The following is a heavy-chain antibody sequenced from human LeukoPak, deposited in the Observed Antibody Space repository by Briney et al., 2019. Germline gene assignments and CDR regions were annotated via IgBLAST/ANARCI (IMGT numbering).Heavy chain of an antibody. CDR2: IYTSGST. CDR3: ARDYRYGSLDY. V-gene: IGHV4-4*07. Sequence: PSETLSLTCTVSGGSISSYYWSWIRQPAGKGLKWIGRIYTSGSTNYNPSLKSRVTISVDTSKNQFSLKLSSVTAADTAVYYCARDYRYGSLDYWGQGTLVTVSS. CDR1: GGSISSYY. J-gene: IGHJ4*02. D-gene: IGHD5-18*01.